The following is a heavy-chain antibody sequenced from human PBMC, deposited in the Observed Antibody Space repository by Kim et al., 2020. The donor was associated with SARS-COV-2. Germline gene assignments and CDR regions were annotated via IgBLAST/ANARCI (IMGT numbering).Heavy chain of an antibody. CDR3: ARHGGVQGVIYY. J-gene: IGHJ4*02. D-gene: IGHD3-10*01. Sequence: YYNPSLKRRVTISVDTSKNPFSLKLSSVTAADTAVYYCARHGGVQGVIYYWGQGTLVTVSS. V-gene: IGHV4-39*01.